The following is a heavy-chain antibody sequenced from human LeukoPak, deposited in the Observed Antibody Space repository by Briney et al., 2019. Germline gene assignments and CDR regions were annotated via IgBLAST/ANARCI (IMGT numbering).Heavy chain of an antibody. V-gene: IGHV3-74*01. CDR3: ARTSLWFGELSLDY. CDR2: INSDGSST. Sequence: GGSLRLSCAASGFTFSSYWMHWVRQAPGKGLVWVSRINSDGSSTSYADSVKGRFTISRDNAKNTLYLQMNSLRAADTAVYYCARTSLWFGELSLDYWGQGTLVTVSS. CDR1: GFTFSSYW. J-gene: IGHJ4*02. D-gene: IGHD3-10*01.